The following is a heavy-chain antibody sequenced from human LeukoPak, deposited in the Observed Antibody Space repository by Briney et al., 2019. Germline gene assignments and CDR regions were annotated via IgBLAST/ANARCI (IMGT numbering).Heavy chain of an antibody. J-gene: IGHJ6*03. CDR3: ARGPPRGKYYYMDV. V-gene: IGHV3-13*01. CDR1: VFTFSSFD. Sequence: GGSLRLSCAASVFTFSSFDMHWVRQPTGQGLEWVSTIGTASDTYYPGSVEGRFTLSRDNAKNSLYLQMNSLTAGDTAVYYCARGPPRGKYYYMDVWGKGTTVTVSS. D-gene: IGHD1-1*01. CDR2: IGTASDT.